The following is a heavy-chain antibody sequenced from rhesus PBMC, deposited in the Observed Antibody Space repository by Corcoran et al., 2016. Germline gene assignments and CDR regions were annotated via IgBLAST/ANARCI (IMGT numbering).Heavy chain of an antibody. V-gene: IGHV3S16*01. Sequence: EVQLVESGGGLVQPGGSLRLSGVASGFTFSNYGPRWGRQAPGKGLEWVSSISNGGSHIYYADSVKGRFTISRDDAKNSLSLQMNSLRADDTAVYYCARGDYGLGYYWWCHGLDSWGQGVVVTVSS. CDR1: GFTFSNYG. CDR3: ARGDYGLGYYWWCHGLDS. D-gene: IGHD3-28*01. J-gene: IGHJ6*01. CDR2: ISNGGSHI.